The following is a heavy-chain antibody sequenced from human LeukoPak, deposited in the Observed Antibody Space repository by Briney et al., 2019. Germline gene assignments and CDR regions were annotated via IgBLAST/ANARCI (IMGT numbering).Heavy chain of an antibody. V-gene: IGHV3-66*01. J-gene: IGHJ5*01. CDR2: LYSGGAT. CDR3: ARGNGNVGGRLDS. Sequence: PGGSLRLSCAASGFSVSGIHMNWVRQAPGKDLEWVSGLYSGGATYYADSMGGRFTISRDHSKNTVYLQMTSLRPDDTAIYYCARGNGNVGGRLDSWGQGTRVTVSS. D-gene: IGHD4-23*01. CDR1: GFSVSGIH.